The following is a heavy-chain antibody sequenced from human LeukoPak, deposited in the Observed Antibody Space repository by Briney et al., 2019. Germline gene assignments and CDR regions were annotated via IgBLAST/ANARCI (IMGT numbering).Heavy chain of an antibody. Sequence: GGSLRLSCAGSRFTVSSNYMSWVRQAPGKGLEWVLVIYSGGRTDYADSVKGRFTISRDSSKNTLYLQMNSLTAEDTAVYYCARDLNNRGGYYGSGVWLYWGQGTLVTVSS. D-gene: IGHD3-10*01. CDR3: ARDLNNRGGYYGSGVWLY. CDR2: IYSGGRT. V-gene: IGHV3-66*01. J-gene: IGHJ4*02. CDR1: RFTVSSNY.